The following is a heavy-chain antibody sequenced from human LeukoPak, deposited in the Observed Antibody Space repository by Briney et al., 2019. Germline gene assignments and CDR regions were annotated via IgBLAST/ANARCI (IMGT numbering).Heavy chain of an antibody. CDR2: IYSSGST. D-gene: IGHD1-14*01. V-gene: IGHV4-61*02. CDR3: ARDPRYNSSAHVFDI. J-gene: IGHJ3*02. CDR1: GGSISSGSYY. Sequence: SETLSLTRTVSGGSISSGSYYWSWIRQPAGKGLEWIGRIYSSGSTNYNPSLKSRVTISQDTSKNQVSLKLSSVTAADTAVYYCARDPRYNSSAHVFDIWGQGTMVTVSS.